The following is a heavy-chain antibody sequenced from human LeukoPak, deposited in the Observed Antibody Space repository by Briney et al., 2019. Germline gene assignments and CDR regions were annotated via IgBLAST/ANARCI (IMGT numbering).Heavy chain of an antibody. CDR1: GYTFTGYY. Sequence: ASVKASCNASGYTFTGYYMHRVRQAPGQRLECMGWINPNSGGTNFAQKFQGRVTMTRDTSISTAYMELSRLRSDDTAVYYCARAVAAAGTTYNWFDPWGQGTLVTVSS. CDR3: ARAVAAAGTTYNWFDP. V-gene: IGHV1-2*02. J-gene: IGHJ5*02. CDR2: INPNSGGT. D-gene: IGHD6-13*01.